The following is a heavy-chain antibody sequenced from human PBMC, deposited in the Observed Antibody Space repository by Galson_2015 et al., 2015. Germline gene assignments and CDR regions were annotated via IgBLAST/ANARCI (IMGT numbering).Heavy chain of an antibody. D-gene: IGHD3-10*01. CDR1: GYTLTEFS. J-gene: IGHJ6*03. Sequence: SVKVSCKVSGYTLTEFSIHWVRQAPGKGLEWMGGFDPNHSEPIYAQKFQGRVTMTEDVSVDTAYMKLSSLRSDDTAVYYCATTRGYYVSGSYSYMDVWGKGTTVTVSS. V-gene: IGHV1-24*01. CDR3: ATTRGYYVSGSYSYMDV. CDR2: FDPNHSEP.